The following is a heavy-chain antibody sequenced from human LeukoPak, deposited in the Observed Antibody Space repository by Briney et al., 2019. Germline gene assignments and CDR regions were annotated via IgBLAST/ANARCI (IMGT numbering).Heavy chain of an antibody. CDR1: GYTFTSYG. V-gene: IGHV1-18*01. CDR3: ARDPATGMASGRHDY. CDR2: ISAYNGNT. J-gene: IGHJ4*02. Sequence: ASVKVSCKASGYTFTSYGISWVRQAPGQGLEWMGWISAYNGNTKYAQKFQGRVTLTTDTPTSTAYMELRSLRSDDTAVYYCARDPATGMASGRHDYWGQGTLVTVSS. D-gene: IGHD5-18*01.